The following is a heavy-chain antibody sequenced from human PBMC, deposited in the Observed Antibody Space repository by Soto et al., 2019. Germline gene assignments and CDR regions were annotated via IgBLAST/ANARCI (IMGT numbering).Heavy chain of an antibody. CDR2: ISYDGSNK. CDR1: GFTFSSYA. Sequence: GGSLRLSCAASGFTFSSYAMHWVRQAPGKGLEWVAVISYDGSNKYYADSVKGRFTISRDNSKNTLYPQMNGLRAEDTAVYYCARDLGIAARPPRFDYWGRGTLVTVSS. CDR3: ARDLGIAARPPRFDY. D-gene: IGHD6-6*01. V-gene: IGHV3-30-3*01. J-gene: IGHJ4*02.